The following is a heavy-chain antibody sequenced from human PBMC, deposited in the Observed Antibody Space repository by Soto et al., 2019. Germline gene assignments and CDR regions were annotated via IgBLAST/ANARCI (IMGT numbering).Heavy chain of an antibody. CDR3: ALYCSGGSCYPEPLRYYYYYMDV. CDR1: GYTFTSYG. V-gene: IGHV1-18*01. CDR2: ISAYNGNT. D-gene: IGHD2-15*01. J-gene: IGHJ6*03. Sequence: QVQLVQSGAEVKKPGASVKVSCKASGYTFTSYGISWVRQAPGQGLEWMGWISAYNGNTNYAQKLQGRVTMTTDTSTSTAYMELRSLRSDDTAVYYCALYCSGGSCYPEPLRYYYYYMDVWGKGTTVTVSS.